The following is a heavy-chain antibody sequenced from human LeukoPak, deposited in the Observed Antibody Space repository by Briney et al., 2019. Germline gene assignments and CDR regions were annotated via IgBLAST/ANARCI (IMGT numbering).Heavy chain of an antibody. Sequence: PSETLSLTCTVSGGSISSSSYYWGWIRQPPGKGLEWIGSIYYSGSTYYNPSLKSRVTISVDTSKNQFSLKLSSVTAADTAVYYCARDTRYSSGWYGRVSYYYYYYMDVWGKGTTVTVSS. CDR1: GGSISSSSYY. CDR3: ARDTRYSSGWYGRVSYYYYYYMDV. V-gene: IGHV4-39*07. CDR2: IYYSGST. D-gene: IGHD6-19*01. J-gene: IGHJ6*03.